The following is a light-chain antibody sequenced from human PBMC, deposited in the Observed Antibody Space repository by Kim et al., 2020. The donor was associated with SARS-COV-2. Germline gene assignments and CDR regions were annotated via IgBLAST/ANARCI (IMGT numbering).Light chain of an antibody. CDR2: DVN. CDR1: SSDVGGYNY. Sequence: QSALTQPASVSGSPGQSITISCTGTSSDVGGYNYVSWYQQHPDKAPKLMIYDVNKRPSGLSNRFSGSKSGNTASLTISGLQAEDEADYYCSSYTSTSIWVFGGGTQLTVL. J-gene: IGLJ3*02. CDR3: SSYTSTSIWV. V-gene: IGLV2-14*03.